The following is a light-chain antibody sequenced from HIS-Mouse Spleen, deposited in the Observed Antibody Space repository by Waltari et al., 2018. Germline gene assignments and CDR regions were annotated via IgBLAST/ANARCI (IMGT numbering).Light chain of an antibody. CDR3: QSYDSSLSGWV. CDR2: GNS. CDR1: STNIGAGYD. V-gene: IGLV1-40*01. Sequence: QSVLTQPPPVPRAPGQTVIISCTASSTNIGAGYDVHWYQQLPGTAPKLLIYGNSNRPSGVPDRFSGSKSGTSASLAITGLQAEDEADYYCQSYDSSLSGWVFGGGTKLTVL. J-gene: IGLJ3*02.